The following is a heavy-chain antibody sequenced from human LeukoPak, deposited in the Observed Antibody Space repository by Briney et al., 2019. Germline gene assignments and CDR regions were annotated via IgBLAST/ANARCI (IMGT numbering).Heavy chain of an antibody. V-gene: IGHV3-21*01. CDR3: XXXXXNTMIVVGYYFDY. D-gene: IGHD3-22*01. CDR1: GFTFRNYA. Sequence: GGSLRLSCAASGFTFRNYAMNWVRQAPGKGLEWVSFISSSSTYIYYADSVKDRFTISRDNAKNSLYLQMNSLRAEDTAVYYXXXXXXNTMIVVGYYFDYWGQGALVTVSS. J-gene: IGHJ4*02. CDR2: ISSSSTYI.